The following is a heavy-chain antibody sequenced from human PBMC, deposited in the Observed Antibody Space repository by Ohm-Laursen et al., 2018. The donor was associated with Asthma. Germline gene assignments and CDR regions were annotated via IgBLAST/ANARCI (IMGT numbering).Heavy chain of an antibody. CDR2: ISSSGSTI. J-gene: IGHJ6*02. CDR3: ARDPGPYLLYDYYYGMDV. D-gene: IGHD2-2*02. V-gene: IGHV3-11*01. Sequence: GSLRLSCSASGFTFSDYYMSWIRQAPGKGLEWVSYISSSGSTIYYADSVKGRFTISRDNAKNSLYLQMNSLRAEDTAVYYCARDPGPYLLYDYYYGMDVWGQGTTVTVSS. CDR1: GFTFSDYY.